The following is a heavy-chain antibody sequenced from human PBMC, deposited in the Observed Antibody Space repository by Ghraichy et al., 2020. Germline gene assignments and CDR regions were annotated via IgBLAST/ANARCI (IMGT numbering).Heavy chain of an antibody. CDR1: GGSFSGYY. V-gene: IGHV4-34*01. Sequence: SETLSLTCAVYGGSFSGYYWSWVRQPPGKGLEWIGEINHSGRPNYILSLKSRVPISLDTSKNQFSLKLSSVTAADTAVYYCPRLHFVVVTAQGYFDLWGRGTLVSVSS. CDR3: PRLHFVVVTAQGYFDL. J-gene: IGHJ2*01. CDR2: INHSGRP. D-gene: IGHD2-21*02.